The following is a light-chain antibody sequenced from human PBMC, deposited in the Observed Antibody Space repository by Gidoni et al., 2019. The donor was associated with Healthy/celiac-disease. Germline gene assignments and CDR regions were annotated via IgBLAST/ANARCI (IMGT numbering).Light chain of an antibody. V-gene: IGLV3-19*01. CDR3: NSRDSSGNHLGV. J-gene: IGLJ1*01. CDR2: GKN. CDR1: SLRIYY. Sequence: SSELTQDPAVSVALGQTVRITCQGDSLRIYYESWYQQKPGQAPVLVIYGKNNRPSGIPDRFSGSSSGNTASLTITGAQAEDEADYYCNSRDSSGNHLGVFGTGTKVTVL.